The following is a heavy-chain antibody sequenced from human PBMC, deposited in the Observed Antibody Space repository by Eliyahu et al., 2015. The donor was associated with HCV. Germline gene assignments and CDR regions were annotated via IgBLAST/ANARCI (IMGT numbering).Heavy chain of an antibody. D-gene: IGHD6-19*01. Sequence: QLQMQESGPGLVKPSETLSLTCTVSGDSIRXTDSDWGWIRQPPGKGLEWIGSLFYTGSTYKNPTLKSRVTISVDTSKNQFSLKVTSVTAADTAVYYCARPIPNRYISGHPQGGYFDYWGQGALVTVSS. CDR1: GDSIRXTDSD. V-gene: IGHV4-39*01. CDR2: LFYTGST. J-gene: IGHJ4*02. CDR3: ARPIPNRYISGHPQGGYFDY.